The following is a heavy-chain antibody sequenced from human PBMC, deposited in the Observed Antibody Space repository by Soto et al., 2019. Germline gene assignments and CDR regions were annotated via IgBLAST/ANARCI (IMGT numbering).Heavy chain of an antibody. V-gene: IGHV1-18*01. Sequence: ASVKVSCKASGYIFTRYGITWVRQAPGQGLEWMESISAHNGNTYYAQHLQGRLNMPTDTSTSTAYMELRSLRSDATAFYCCAKYSSSRGGFDPWGQGTLVTVSS. J-gene: IGHJ5*02. CDR3: AKYSSSRGGFDP. CDR2: ISAHNGNT. D-gene: IGHD3-22*01. CDR1: GYIFTRYG.